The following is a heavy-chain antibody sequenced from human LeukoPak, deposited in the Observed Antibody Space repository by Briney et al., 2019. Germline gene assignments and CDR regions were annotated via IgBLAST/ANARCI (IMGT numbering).Heavy chain of an antibody. CDR1: GGSINNYY. CDR3: ARGRYCSADICSGGDAFDI. Sequence: PSENLSLTCTVSGGSINNYYWSWIRQPAGKGLEWIRRIYTRGSTNYNPSLKSRVTMSVDTSKNQFSLKLSSVTAADTAVYYCARGRYCSADICSGGDAFDIWGQGTMVSVSS. J-gene: IGHJ3*02. CDR2: IYTRGST. V-gene: IGHV4-4*07. D-gene: IGHD2-15*01.